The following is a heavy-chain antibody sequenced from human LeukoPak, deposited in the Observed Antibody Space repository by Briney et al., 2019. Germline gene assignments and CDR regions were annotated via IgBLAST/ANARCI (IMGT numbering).Heavy chain of an antibody. Sequence: GGSLRLSCAASGFTFANYAMSWVRQTPGKGLEWVSAISNNGGYTYYADSVQGRFTISRDNSKSTLCLQMNSLRAEDTAVYYCAKQLGYCSDGSCYFPYWGQGTLVTVSS. CDR1: GFTFANYA. CDR2: ISNNGGYT. J-gene: IGHJ4*02. CDR3: AKQLGYCSDGSCYFPY. V-gene: IGHV3-23*01. D-gene: IGHD2-15*01.